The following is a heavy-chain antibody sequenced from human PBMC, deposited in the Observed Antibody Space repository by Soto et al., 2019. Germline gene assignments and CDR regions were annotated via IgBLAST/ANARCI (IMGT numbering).Heavy chain of an antibody. V-gene: IGHV3-30-3*01. Sequence: QVQLVESGGGVVQPGRSLRLSCAASGFTFSSYAMHWVRQAPGKGLEWVAVISYDGSNKYYADSVKGRFTISRDNSKNPLYLQMNSLRPEDTAVYYCARGRSSSSGYYYGLDVWGQGTTVTVSS. CDR3: ARGRSSSSGYYYGLDV. CDR2: ISYDGSNK. J-gene: IGHJ6*02. CDR1: GFTFSSYA. D-gene: IGHD6-6*01.